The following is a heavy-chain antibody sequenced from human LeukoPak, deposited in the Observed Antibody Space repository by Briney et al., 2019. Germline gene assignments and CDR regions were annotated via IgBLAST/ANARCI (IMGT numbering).Heavy chain of an antibody. CDR2: IKQDGSEK. CDR1: GFTFDHYA. Sequence: GGSLRLTCAASGFTFDHYAMHWVRQAPGKGLEWVANIKQDGSEKYYVDSVKGRFTISRDNAKNSLYLQMNSLRAEDTAVYYCARGVFCGGYCYPSYYYYYGMDVWGQGTTATVSS. J-gene: IGHJ6*02. V-gene: IGHV3-7*01. CDR3: ARGVFCGGYCYPSYYYYYGMDV. D-gene: IGHD2-21*02.